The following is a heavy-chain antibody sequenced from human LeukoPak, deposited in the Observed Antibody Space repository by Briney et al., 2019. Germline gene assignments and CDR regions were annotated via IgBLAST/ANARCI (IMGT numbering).Heavy chain of an antibody. CDR2: IYYSGRT. CDR1: GVSISTSSYY. D-gene: IGHD6-13*01. V-gene: IGHV4-39*07. Sequence: SETLSLTCTVSGVSISTSSYYWGWIRQPPGKGLEWIGNIYYSGRTYYSPSLKSRVTISVDTSKNQFSLKLSSVTAADTAVYYCARPHLIAAAGTYFQHWGQGTLVTVSS. J-gene: IGHJ1*01. CDR3: ARPHLIAAAGTYFQH.